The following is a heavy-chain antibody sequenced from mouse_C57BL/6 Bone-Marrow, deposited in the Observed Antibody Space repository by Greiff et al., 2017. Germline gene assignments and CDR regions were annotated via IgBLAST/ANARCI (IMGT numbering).Heavy chain of an antibody. CDR3: ARMWSIVTTAY. D-gene: IGHD2-5*01. CDR2: IYPSDSET. V-gene: IGHV1-61*01. CDR1: GYTFTSYW. J-gene: IGHJ3*01. Sequence: VQLQQPGAELVRPGSSVKLSCKASGYTFTSYWMDWVKQRPGQGLEWIGNIYPSDSETHYNQKFKDKATLTVDKSSSTAYMQLSSLTSEDSAVYYCARMWSIVTTAYWGQGTLVTVSA.